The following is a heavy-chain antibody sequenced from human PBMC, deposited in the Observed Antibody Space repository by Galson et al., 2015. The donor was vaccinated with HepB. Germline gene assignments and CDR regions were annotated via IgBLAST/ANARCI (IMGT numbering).Heavy chain of an antibody. Sequence: SVKVSCKASGYTFTGYYMHWVRQAPGQGLEWMGWINPNSGGTNYAQKFQGWVTMTRDTSISTAYMELSRLRSDDTAVYYCARAAAGRLRYFDWFATIDAFDIWGQGTMVTVSS. CDR3: ARAAAGRLRYFDWFATIDAFDI. CDR2: INPNSGGT. V-gene: IGHV1-2*04. J-gene: IGHJ3*02. D-gene: IGHD3-9*01. CDR1: GYTFTGYY.